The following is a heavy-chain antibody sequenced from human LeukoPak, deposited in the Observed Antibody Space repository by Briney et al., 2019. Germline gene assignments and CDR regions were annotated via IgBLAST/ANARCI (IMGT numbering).Heavy chain of an antibody. Sequence: SQTLSLTCVISGDSVSSNSVAWNWIRQSPSRGLEWLGRTYYRSTWYNDYAVSVRGRITVNPDTSKNQFSLHLNSVTPEDTAVYYCARRLTQYDCFDPWGQGILVTVSS. CDR2: TYYRSTWYN. J-gene: IGHJ5*02. D-gene: IGHD2-2*01. V-gene: IGHV6-1*01. CDR1: GDSVSSNSVA. CDR3: ARRLTQYDCFDP.